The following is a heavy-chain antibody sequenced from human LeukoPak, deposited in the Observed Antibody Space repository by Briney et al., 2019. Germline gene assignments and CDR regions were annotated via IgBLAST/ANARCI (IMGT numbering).Heavy chain of an antibody. J-gene: IGHJ6*03. Sequence: PSETLSLTCTVSGDSISSDYWSWIRQPPGKGLEWIGYIYYSGSTNYNPSLKSRVTISVDTSKNQFSLHLSSVTAADTAVYYCARALSLYSSAPYYYYMDVWGKGTTVTVSS. D-gene: IGHD6-19*01. CDR1: GDSISSDY. V-gene: IGHV4-59*01. CDR3: ARALSLYSSAPYYYYMDV. CDR2: IYYSGST.